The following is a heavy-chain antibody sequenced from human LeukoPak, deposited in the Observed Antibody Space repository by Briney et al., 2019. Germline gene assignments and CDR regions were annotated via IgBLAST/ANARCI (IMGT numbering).Heavy chain of an antibody. J-gene: IGHJ3*02. D-gene: IGHD3-9*01. CDR1: GFTFSDYY. V-gene: IGHV3-11*04. CDR2: ISSSSSTI. CDR3: ARVRINDILTGYYMGAFDI. Sequence: PGGSLRLSCTVSGFTFSDYYMSWVRQAPGKGLEWVSYISSSSSTIYYADSVKGRFTISRDNAKNSLYLQMNSLRAEDTAVYYCARVRINDILTGYYMGAFDIWGQGTMVTVSS.